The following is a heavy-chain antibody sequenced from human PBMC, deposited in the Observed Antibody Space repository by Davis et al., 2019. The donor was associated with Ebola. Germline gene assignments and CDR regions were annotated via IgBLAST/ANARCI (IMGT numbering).Heavy chain of an antibody. Sequence: ASVKVSCKASGYTFTSYGISWVRQAPGQGLEWMGWISAYNGNTNYAQKLQGRVTMTTDTSTSTAYMELRSLRSDDTAVYYCARCQLVGTTMFWNWFDPWGQGTLVTVSS. V-gene: IGHV1-18*01. CDR2: ISAYNGNT. CDR1: GYTFTSYG. CDR3: ARCQLVGTTMFWNWFDP. J-gene: IGHJ5*02. D-gene: IGHD1-1*01.